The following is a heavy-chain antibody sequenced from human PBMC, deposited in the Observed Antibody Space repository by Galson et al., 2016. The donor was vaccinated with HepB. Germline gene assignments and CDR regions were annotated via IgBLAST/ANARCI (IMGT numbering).Heavy chain of an antibody. CDR2: INTGNGDT. D-gene: IGHD3-9*01. CDR3: AREPVRLDDLLTGPPKNPDY. V-gene: IGHV1-3*04. CDR1: GYTFTTYA. Sequence: SVKVSCKASGYTFTTYAMHWVRQGPGQSLAWMGWINTGNGDTKHSQSFQGRVTITRDTSATTAYMELSSLTSEDTAVYYCAREPVRLDDLLTGPPKNPDYWGQGTLVTVSS. J-gene: IGHJ4*02.